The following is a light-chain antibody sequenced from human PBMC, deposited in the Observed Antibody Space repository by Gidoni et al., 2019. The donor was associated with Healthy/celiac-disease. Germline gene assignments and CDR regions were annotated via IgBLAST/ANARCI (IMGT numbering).Light chain of an antibody. V-gene: IGKV1-5*03. CDR3: QQYNSYSLT. CDR1: QSISSW. Sequence: DIQMTQSPSTLSASVGDRVTITCRASQSISSWLAWYQQKPGKAPNLLIYKASSLESGVPSRFSGSGSGTEFTLTISSLQPDDFATYYCQQYNSYSLTFXGXTKVEIK. CDR2: KAS. J-gene: IGKJ4*01.